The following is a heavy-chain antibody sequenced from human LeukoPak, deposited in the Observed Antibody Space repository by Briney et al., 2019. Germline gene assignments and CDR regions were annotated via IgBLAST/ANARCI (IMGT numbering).Heavy chain of an antibody. D-gene: IGHD3-10*01. CDR3: AVKLLSFRAFDY. V-gene: IGHV1-46*01. Sequence: ASVKVSCKASGYTFTSYYMHWVRQAPGQGLEWMGIINPSGGSTSYAQKFQGRVTMTRDTSTSTVYMELSSLRSEDTAVYYCAVKLLSFRAFDYWGQGTLVTVSS. J-gene: IGHJ4*02. CDR1: GYTFTSYY. CDR2: INPSGGST.